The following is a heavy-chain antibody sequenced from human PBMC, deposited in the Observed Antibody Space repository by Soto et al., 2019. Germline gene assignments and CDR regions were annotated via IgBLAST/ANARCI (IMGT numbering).Heavy chain of an antibody. CDR1: GYTFNTYG. J-gene: IGHJ5*02. D-gene: IGHD3-3*01. CDR2: ISPHNGNT. V-gene: IGHV1-18*01. Sequence: QVQLVQSGAEVKRPGASVKVSCKASGYTFNTYGITWVRQAPGQGLEWLGWISPHNGNTKYAQNLQGRVTMTTDTSTDIVYMELRSLTSDDTAVYYCARDLDYDFWSGFLSPWGQGTLVTVSS. CDR3: ARDLDYDFWSGFLSP.